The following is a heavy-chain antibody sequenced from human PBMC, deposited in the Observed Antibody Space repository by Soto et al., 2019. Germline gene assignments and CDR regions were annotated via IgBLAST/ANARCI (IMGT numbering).Heavy chain of an antibody. CDR2: ISSSSYYI. CDR1: GFTFSTYS. Sequence: EVQLVESGGGLVKPGGSLRLSCAASGFTFSTYSINWVRQAPGKGLEWVSSISSSSYYIYYADSVKGRFTISRDNAKNSLFLQMNSLRAEDTAVYYCARERGSCTSSSCFGSPDYWGQGTLVTVSS. J-gene: IGHJ4*02. CDR3: ARERGSCTSSSCFGSPDY. V-gene: IGHV3-21*01. D-gene: IGHD2-2*01.